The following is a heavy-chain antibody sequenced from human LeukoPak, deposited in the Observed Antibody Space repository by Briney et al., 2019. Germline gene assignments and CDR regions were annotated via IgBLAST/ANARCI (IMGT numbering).Heavy chain of an antibody. V-gene: IGHV4-59*01. CDR3: ARGLTSGYYGSYYMDV. CDR2: IYYSGST. Sequence: SETLSLTCTVSGGSISSYYWSWIRQPPGKGLEWIGYIYYSGSTNYNPSLRSRVTISLDTSKNQFSRKLRSVTAADTAVYYCARGLTSGYYGSYYMDVWGRGTTLTVSS. CDR1: GGSISSYY. J-gene: IGHJ6*03. D-gene: IGHD3-22*01.